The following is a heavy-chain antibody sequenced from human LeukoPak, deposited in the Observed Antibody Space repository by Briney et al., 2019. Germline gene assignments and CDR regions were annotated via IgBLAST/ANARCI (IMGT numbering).Heavy chain of an antibody. Sequence: GGSLRLSCAASGFTFSSNAMSWVRQAPGKGLELVSDISGSGGTTYYADSVKGRFTISRDNSKNTLYLQMNSLRAEDTAVYYCAKGRGNYGDYESDYWGQGTLVTVSS. D-gene: IGHD4-17*01. V-gene: IGHV3-23*01. J-gene: IGHJ4*02. CDR2: ISGSGGTT. CDR1: GFTFSSNA. CDR3: AKGRGNYGDYESDY.